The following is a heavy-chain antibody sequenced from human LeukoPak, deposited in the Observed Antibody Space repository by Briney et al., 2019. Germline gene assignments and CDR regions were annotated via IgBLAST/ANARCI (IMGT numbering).Heavy chain of an antibody. CDR1: ADSISSFY. CDR3: ATLAGYIYGVTSDF. J-gene: IGHJ4*02. D-gene: IGHD5-18*01. V-gene: IGHV4-59*08. CDR2: IYYTGNT. Sequence: PSETLSLTCTVSADSISSFYWSWIRQPPGKGLEWIGYIYYTGNTNYNPSLKSRVTISVDTSRNQSSLKLTSVTAADTAVYYCATLAGYIYGVTSDFWGQGTLVTVSS.